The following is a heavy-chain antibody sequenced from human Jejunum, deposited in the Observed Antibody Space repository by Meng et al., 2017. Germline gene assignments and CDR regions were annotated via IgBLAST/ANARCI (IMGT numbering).Heavy chain of an antibody. D-gene: IGHD6-19*01. CDR2: ISDDGNVK. CDR3: VRDGSVAVAGNFDY. Sequence: QLVGAGGGVGEPGRALSISWSASCFTFSANAMHWVRQAPGKGLEWVAVISDDGNVKNYAESVKGRFSISRDNSRDTVYLQMDSLRSEDTAVYYCVRDGSVAVAGNFDYWGQGTLVTVSS. V-gene: IGHV3-30*01. CDR1: CFTFSANA. J-gene: IGHJ4*02.